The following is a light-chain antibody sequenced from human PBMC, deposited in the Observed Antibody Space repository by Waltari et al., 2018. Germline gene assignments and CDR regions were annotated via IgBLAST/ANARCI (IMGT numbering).Light chain of an antibody. CDR3: SSYTSSNTRG. J-gene: IGLJ1*01. V-gene: IGLV2-14*03. CDR2: AVT. CDR1: SSDVGGYNY. Sequence: QSALTQPASVSGSPGQSITISCTGTSSDVGGYNYVSWYQQHPGKAPKLMIYAVTNRPSGDFKRFSASNCGNTASLTTAGLQAEDEADYYCSSYTSSNTRGFGTGTKVTVL.